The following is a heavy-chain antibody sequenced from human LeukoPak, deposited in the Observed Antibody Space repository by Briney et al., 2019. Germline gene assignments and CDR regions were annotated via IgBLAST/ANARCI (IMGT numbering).Heavy chain of an antibody. D-gene: IGHD3-3*01. CDR3: ARYYDFWSGPHYYYYGMDV. J-gene: IGHJ6*02. Sequence: GGSLRLSCAASGFTFSSYAMSWVRQAPGKGLEWVSAISGSGGSTYYADSVKGRFTISRDNAKNSLYLQMNSLRAEDTAVYYCARYYDFWSGPHYYYYGMDVWGQGTTVTVSS. CDR2: ISGSGGST. CDR1: GFTFSSYA. V-gene: IGHV3-23*01.